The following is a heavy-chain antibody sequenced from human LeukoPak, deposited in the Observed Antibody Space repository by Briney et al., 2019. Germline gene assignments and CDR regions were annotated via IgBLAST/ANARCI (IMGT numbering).Heavy chain of an antibody. J-gene: IGHJ4*02. CDR2: IIPIFGTA. Sequence: GASVKVSCKASGGTFSSYAISWVRQAPGQGREWMGGIIPIFGTANYAQKFQGRVTITADESTSTAYMELSSLRSEDTAVYYCAKVGGIATLEDWGQGTLVTISS. CDR3: AKVGGIATLED. V-gene: IGHV1-69*01. CDR1: GGTFSSYA.